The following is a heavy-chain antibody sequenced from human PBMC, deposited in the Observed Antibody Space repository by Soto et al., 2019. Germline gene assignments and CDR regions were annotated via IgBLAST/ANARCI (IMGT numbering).Heavy chain of an antibody. CDR3: ARDGTEDYCEYYDY. CDR2: IGTRGNSK. D-gene: IGHD4-17*01. CDR1: GFTFSDYY. J-gene: IGHJ4*02. V-gene: IGHV3-11*01. Sequence: QVQLVESGGGLVKPGGSLRLSCATSGFTFSDYYMSWIGQAPGKGLEWVSYIGTRGNSKYYADSVRGRFTISRDNAKNSLYLQMNGLRADDTAVYYCARDGTEDYCEYYDYWGQGIPVTVSS.